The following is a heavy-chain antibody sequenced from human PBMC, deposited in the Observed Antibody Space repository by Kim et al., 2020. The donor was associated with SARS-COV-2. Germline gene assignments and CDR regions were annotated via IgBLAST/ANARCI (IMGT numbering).Heavy chain of an antibody. CDR3: ARDINMVRGAGADY. V-gene: IGHV1-46*01. Sequence: AQKFPGRGTMTRDTSTSTGYMELSSLRSEDTAVYYCARDINMVRGAGADYWGQGTLVTVSS. J-gene: IGHJ4*02. D-gene: IGHD3-10*01.